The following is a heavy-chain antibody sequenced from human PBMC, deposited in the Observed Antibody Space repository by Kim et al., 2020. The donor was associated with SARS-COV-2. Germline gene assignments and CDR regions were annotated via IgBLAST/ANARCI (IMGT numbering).Heavy chain of an antibody. V-gene: IGHV3-21*01. D-gene: IGHD1-26*01. J-gene: IGHJ6*02. CDR1: GFTFSSYS. Sequence: GGSLRLSCAASGFTFSSYSMNWVRQAPGKGLEWVSSISSSSSYIYYADSVKGRFTISRDNAKNSLYLQMNSLRAEDTAVYYCARGGIQWELNYYYYGMDVWGQGTTVTVSS. CDR3: ARGGIQWELNYYYYGMDV. CDR2: ISSSSSYI.